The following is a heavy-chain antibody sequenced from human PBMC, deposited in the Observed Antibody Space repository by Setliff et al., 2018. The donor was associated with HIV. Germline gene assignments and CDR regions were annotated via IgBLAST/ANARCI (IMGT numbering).Heavy chain of an antibody. Sequence: ASVKVSCKASGHTFNDYYIHWVRQAPGEGLEWMGWITYNNGGIKYAQKFQGRVAMTRDTSISTDYMELSGLTSDDSAVYYCARSPYGSGWGPSSVAYMDVWGKGTAVTVS. CDR1: GHTFNDYY. CDR2: ITYNNGGI. CDR3: ARSPYGSGWGPSSVAYMDV. V-gene: IGHV1-2*02. D-gene: IGHD3-22*01. J-gene: IGHJ6*03.